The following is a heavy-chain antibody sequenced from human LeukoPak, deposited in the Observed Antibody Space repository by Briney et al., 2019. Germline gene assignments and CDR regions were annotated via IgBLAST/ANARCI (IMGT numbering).Heavy chain of an antibody. Sequence: GASVKVSCKASGYTFTGYYMHWVRQAPGQGLEWTGWINPNSGGTNYAQKFQGRVTMTRDTSISTAYMELSRLRSDDTAVYYCARAGLQYCGGDCYSAPRRYYYYYYGMDVWGQGTTVTVSS. J-gene: IGHJ6*02. CDR2: INPNSGGT. CDR3: ARAGLQYCGGDCYSAPRRYYYYYYGMDV. CDR1: GYTFTGYY. V-gene: IGHV1-2*02. D-gene: IGHD2-21*02.